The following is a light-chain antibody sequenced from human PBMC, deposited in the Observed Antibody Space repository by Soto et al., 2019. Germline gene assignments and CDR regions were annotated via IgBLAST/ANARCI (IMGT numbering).Light chain of an antibody. CDR1: QSISSW. V-gene: IGKV1-5*01. CDR2: DAS. CDR3: QQYNSYSPT. Sequence: DIQMTQSPSTLSASVVDRVTITCLASQSISSWLAWYQQKPGKAPKLLIYDASSLESGVPSRFSGSGSGTEFTPTISSLQPDDFATYYCQQYNSYSPTFGQGTKVDIK. J-gene: IGKJ1*01.